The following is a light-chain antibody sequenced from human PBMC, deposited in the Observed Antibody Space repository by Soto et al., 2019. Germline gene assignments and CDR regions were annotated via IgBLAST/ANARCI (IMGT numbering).Light chain of an antibody. V-gene: IGLV2-14*01. CDR2: EVS. CDR1: SSDVGGYNY. Sequence: LTQPASVSGSPGQSIAISCTGTSSDVGGYNYVSWYQQHPGKAPKLMIYEVSNRPSGVSNRFSGSKSGNTASLTISGLQAEDEADYYCSSYTSSSTQVFGTGTKVTVL. CDR3: SSYTSSSTQV. J-gene: IGLJ1*01.